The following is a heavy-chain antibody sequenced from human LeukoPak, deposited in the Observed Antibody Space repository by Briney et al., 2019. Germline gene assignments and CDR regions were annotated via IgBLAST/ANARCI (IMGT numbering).Heavy chain of an antibody. D-gene: IGHD2-2*01. CDR3: AKSEGGTSRRPFDY. CDR2: ISVSSGST. J-gene: IGHJ4*02. V-gene: IGHV3-23*01. CDR1: GFTFSNYV. Sequence: PGGSLRLSCAAPGFTFSNYVMSWVRQAPGKGLEWVSIISVSSGSTYYADSVKGRFTISRDNSKNTLYLQMNSLRAEDTAVYYCAKSEGGTSRRPFDYWGQGTLVTVSS.